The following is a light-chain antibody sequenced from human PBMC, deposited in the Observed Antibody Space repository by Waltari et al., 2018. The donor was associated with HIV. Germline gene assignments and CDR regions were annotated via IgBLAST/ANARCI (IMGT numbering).Light chain of an antibody. CDR3: QSTDSGGLHVI. Sequence: SYELTQPPSVSVYPGQTAVITCSGDVLPRRYSYWYQQKPGRAPVVVIYKHRERPSRIPERFSGSISGTTVTLTITGVQAADEADYYCQSTDSGGLHVIFGGGTKLTVL. CDR1: VLPRRY. J-gene: IGLJ2*01. CDR2: KHR. V-gene: IGLV3-25*03.